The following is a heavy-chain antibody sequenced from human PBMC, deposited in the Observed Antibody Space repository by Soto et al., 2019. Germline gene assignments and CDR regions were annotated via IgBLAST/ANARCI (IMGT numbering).Heavy chain of an antibody. D-gene: IGHD2-15*01. J-gene: IGHJ4*02. CDR1: GFTFSDYY. CDR2: ISSSGSSI. CDR3: ARESTSSSWFDY. V-gene: IGHV3-11*01. Sequence: GGSLRLSCAASGFTFSDYYMSWIRQAPGKGLEWVSYISSSGSSIYYADSMKGRFTISRDNAKNSLYLQMNSLRAEDTAVYYCARESTSSSWFDYWGQGTLVTVSS.